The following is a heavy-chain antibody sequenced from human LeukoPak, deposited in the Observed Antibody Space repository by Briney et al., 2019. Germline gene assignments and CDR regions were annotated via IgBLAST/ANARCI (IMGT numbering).Heavy chain of an antibody. Sequence: GGSLRLSCAASGFTFSSYWVSWVRQAPGKGLEWVANIKEDGSEKYYVDSVKGRFTISRDNAKNSLYLQLNSLRAEDTAFYYCARGRITMFWGQGILVTVSS. CDR2: IKEDGSEK. V-gene: IGHV3-7*01. CDR3: ARGRITMF. CDR1: GFTFSSYW. J-gene: IGHJ4*02. D-gene: IGHD3-10*02.